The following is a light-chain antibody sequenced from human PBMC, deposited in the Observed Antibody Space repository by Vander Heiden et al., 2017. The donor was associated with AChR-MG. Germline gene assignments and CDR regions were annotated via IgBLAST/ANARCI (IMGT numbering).Light chain of an antibody. CDR2: DVS. J-gene: IGLJ2*01. CDR1: SSDVGGYNY. Sequence: QSALTQPASVSGSPGQSITISCTGTSSDVGGYNYVPWYQQPPGKAPKPMIYDVSNRPSGVSNRFSGSKSGNTASLTISGLQAEDEADYYCSSHTSSSTLGVFGGGTKLTVL. V-gene: IGLV2-14*01. CDR3: SSHTSSSTLGV.